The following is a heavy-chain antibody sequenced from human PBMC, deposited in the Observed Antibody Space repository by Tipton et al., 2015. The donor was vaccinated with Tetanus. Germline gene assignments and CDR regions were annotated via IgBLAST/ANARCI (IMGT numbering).Heavy chain of an antibody. V-gene: IGHV3-74*01. CDR3: AGPLRDITSGWSSGSYGMDV. CDR2: INPAGRRT. Sequence: SLRLSCVASGFTSASHYMHWVRRVPGKGLVWVSRINPAGRRTDYADSVKGRFTISRDNSKNILYLHMSSLRLADTAVYYCAGPLRDITSGWSSGSYGMDVWGQGTKVTVSS. J-gene: IGHJ6*02. D-gene: IGHD6-19*01. CDR1: GFTSASHY.